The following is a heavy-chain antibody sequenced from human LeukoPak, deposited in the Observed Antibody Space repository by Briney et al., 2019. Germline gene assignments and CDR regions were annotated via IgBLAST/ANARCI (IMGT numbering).Heavy chain of an antibody. Sequence: GRSLRLSCAASGFTFSSYWMHWVREAPREGVVGVSRINSDGCNTRYADRVRGRFTISRDNAKNTLYVQKNRLRAEDTAVYYCARCVGSYYYGMDVWGEGATVTVSS. CDR1: GFTFSSYW. D-gene: IGHD5-12*01. V-gene: IGHV3-74*01. CDR2: INSDGCNT. J-gene: IGHJ6*04. CDR3: ARCVGSYYYGMDV.